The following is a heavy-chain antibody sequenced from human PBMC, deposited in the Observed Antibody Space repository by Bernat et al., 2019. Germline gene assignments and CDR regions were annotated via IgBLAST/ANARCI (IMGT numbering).Heavy chain of an antibody. CDR3: ARDPTVTTFGY. J-gene: IGHJ4*02. CDR2: ISTSSSNI. CDR1: GFTFSSYS. D-gene: IGHD4-17*01. V-gene: IGHV3-21*01. Sequence: EVQLVESGGGLVKPRGSLRLSCAASGFTFSSYSMNWVRQAPGKGLEWVSSISTSSSNIYYADSVKGRFTISRDNAKNSLYLQMNSLRAEDTAVYYCARDPTVTTFGYWGQGTLVTVSS.